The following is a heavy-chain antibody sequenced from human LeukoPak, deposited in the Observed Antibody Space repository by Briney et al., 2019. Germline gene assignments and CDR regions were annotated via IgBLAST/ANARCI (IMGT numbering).Heavy chain of an antibody. CDR1: GGSISSSS. D-gene: IGHD3-22*01. J-gene: IGHJ4*02. V-gene: IGHV3-30*18. CDR2: ISYDGSNK. CDR3: AKHSHDGSAPYYEVQFDS. Sequence: LSLTCTVSGGSISSSSYYWGWIRQPPGKGLEWVAVISYDGSNKYYADSVKGRFTISRDNSKNTLYLQMNSLRAEDTAVYYCAKHSHDGSAPYYEVQFDSWGQGTLVTVSS.